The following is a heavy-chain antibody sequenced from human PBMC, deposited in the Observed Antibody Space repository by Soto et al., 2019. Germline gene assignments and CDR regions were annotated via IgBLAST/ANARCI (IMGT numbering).Heavy chain of an antibody. Sequence: GGXLRLSCAASGFTFSSYAMSWVRQAPGKGLEWVSAISGSGGSTYYADSVKGRFTISRDNSKNTLYLQLNSLRAEDTAVYYCAKDIVVVPAAKDWFDPWGQGTLVTVSS. CDR1: GFTFSSYA. CDR3: AKDIVVVPAAKDWFDP. J-gene: IGHJ5*02. D-gene: IGHD2-2*01. V-gene: IGHV3-23*01. CDR2: ISGSGGST.